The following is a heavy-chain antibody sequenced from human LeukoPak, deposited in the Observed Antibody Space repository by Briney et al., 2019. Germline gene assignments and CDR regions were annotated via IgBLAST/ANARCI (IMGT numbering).Heavy chain of an antibody. CDR1: GYTFTGYY. CDR2: MKPNSGGT. V-gene: IGHV1-2*02. D-gene: IGHD6-19*01. J-gene: IGHJ4*02. Sequence: ASVKVSCKASGYTFTGYYMHWVRQAPGQGLEWMGWMKPNSGGTNYAQKFQGRVTMTRDTSISTAYMELSRLKSDDTAVYYCARDRGIAVASNPDYWGQGTLVTVSS. CDR3: ARDRGIAVASNPDY.